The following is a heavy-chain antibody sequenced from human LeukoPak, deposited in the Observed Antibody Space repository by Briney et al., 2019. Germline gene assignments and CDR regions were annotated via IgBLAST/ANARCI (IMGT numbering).Heavy chain of an antibody. V-gene: IGHV3-21*04. CDR2: ISSSSIYI. J-gene: IGHJ4*02. CDR3: AKDRDIVVVPAAMFLFDY. D-gene: IGHD2-2*01. Sequence: PGGSLRLSCAVSGFIFSSYSMNWVRQAPGKGLEWVSSISSSSIYIYYADSVKGRFTISRDNAKSSLSLQMNSLRAEDTAVYYCAKDRDIVVVPAAMFLFDYWGQGTLVTVSS. CDR1: GFIFSSYS.